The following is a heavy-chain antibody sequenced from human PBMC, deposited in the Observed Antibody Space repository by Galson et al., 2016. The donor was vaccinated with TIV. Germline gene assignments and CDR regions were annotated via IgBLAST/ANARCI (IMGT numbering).Heavy chain of an antibody. CDR2: ISYDGTNK. J-gene: IGHJ6*02. CDR1: GFSFSRNA. CDR3: ATSTVGENIYYYGMDV. D-gene: IGHD1-26*01. Sequence: SLRLSCAASGFSFSRNAMHWVRQAPGRGLEWVAVISYDGTNKYYADSVKGPLSISRDNSRNTLYLQMSSLRREDTAVYYCATSTVGENIYYYGMDVWGQGTTVTVSS. V-gene: IGHV3-30-3*01.